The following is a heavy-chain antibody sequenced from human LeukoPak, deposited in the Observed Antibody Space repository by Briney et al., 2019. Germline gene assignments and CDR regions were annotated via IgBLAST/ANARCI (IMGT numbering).Heavy chain of an antibody. CDR2: IIPIFGTA. CDR3: ARDWDCSSTSCFNWFDP. J-gene: IGHJ5*02. CDR1: GGTFSSYA. Sequence: ASVKVSCKAFGGTFSSYAISWVRQAPGQGLEWMGGIIPIFGTANYAQKFQGRVTITADKSTSTAYMELSSLRSEDTAVYYCARDWDCSSTSCFNWFDPWGQGTLVTVSS. V-gene: IGHV1-69*06. D-gene: IGHD2-2*01.